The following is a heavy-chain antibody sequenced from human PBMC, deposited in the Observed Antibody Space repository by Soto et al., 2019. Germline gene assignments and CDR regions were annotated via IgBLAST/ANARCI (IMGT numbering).Heavy chain of an antibody. CDR2: IYYSGNT. J-gene: IGHJ6*01. CDR3: ASSPLYGLAF. CDR1: GGSISSGYYY. Sequence: SETLALTCSVSGGSISSGYYYWSWIRQPPGKGLEWIGNIYYSGNTYYNPSLKSRLIISIDTSKNQFPLKVGSVTAADTAVYYCASSPLYGLAFCGQRTTVTVSS. V-gene: IGHV4-30-4*01.